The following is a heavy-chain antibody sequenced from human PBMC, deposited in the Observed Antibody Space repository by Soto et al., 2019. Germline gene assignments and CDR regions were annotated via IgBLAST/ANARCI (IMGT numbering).Heavy chain of an antibody. D-gene: IGHD1-26*01. CDR1: GYTFTGDY. J-gene: IGHJ6*02. CDR2: INHNSGGT. CDR3: ASGGTGTVGMDX. V-gene: IGHV1-2*02. Sequence: ASVKVSSKASGYTFTGDYMHWVRQAPGQGIEWMGWINHNSGGTNYAQKFQGRVNMTRDTSISKAYMELRRLRSDDTAVYYCASGGTGTVGMDXWGQGTPVPVS.